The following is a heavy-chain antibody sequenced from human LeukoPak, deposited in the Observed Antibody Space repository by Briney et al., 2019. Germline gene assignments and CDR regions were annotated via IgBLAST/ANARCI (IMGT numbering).Heavy chain of an antibody. Sequence: GGSLRLSCAASGFTFSSFAMSWVRQAPGKGLEWVSSISGSGHSTHYADSVKGRFTVSRDTSKSALYLQMNSLRAEDTAVYYCAKADTAMGLGYGMDVWGQGTTVTVSS. CDR2: ISGSGHST. J-gene: IGHJ6*02. CDR1: GFTFSSFA. V-gene: IGHV3-23*01. D-gene: IGHD5-18*01. CDR3: AKADTAMGLGYGMDV.